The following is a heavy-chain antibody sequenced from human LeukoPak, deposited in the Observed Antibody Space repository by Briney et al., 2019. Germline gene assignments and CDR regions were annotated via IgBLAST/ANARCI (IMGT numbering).Heavy chain of an antibody. D-gene: IGHD6-13*01. CDR1: GGSFSGYY. CDR2: INHSGST. V-gene: IGHV4-34*01. CDR3: ARAPAYSSSWYKQRGTDFDY. J-gene: IGHJ4*02. Sequence: PSETLSLTCAVYGGSFSGYYWSWIRQPPGKGLEWLGEINHSGSTNYNPSLKSRVTISVDTSKNQFSLKLSSVTAADTAVYYCARAPAYSSSWYKQRGTDFDYWGQGTLVTVSS.